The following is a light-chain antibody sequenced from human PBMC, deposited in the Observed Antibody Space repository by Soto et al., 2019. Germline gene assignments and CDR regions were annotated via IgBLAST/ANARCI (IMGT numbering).Light chain of an antibody. J-gene: IGLJ3*02. CDR2: DAS. CDR1: NSDVGSYNY. V-gene: IGLV2-14*01. CDR3: SSHTNSSTGV. Sequence: QSALTQPASVSGSPGQSITISCTGTNSDVGSYNYVSWYQQYPGKAPKLMIYDASNRPSGVSNRFSGSKSGNTASLTISGLQAEDEADYYCSSHTNSSTGVFGGGTKLTVL.